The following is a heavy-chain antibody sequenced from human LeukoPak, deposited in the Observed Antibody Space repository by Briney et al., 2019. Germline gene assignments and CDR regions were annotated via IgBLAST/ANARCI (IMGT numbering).Heavy chain of an antibody. V-gene: IGHV3-53*01. CDR1: GFTVSSNY. CDR3: ASGAVVAVGDAFDI. Sequence: PGGSLRLSCAASGFTVSSNYMSWVRQAPGKGLEWVSVIYSGGSTYYADSVKGRFTISRDNSKNTLYLQMNSLRAEDTAVYYCASGAVVAVGDAFDIWGQGTMVTVSS. CDR2: IYSGGST. D-gene: IGHD2-15*01. J-gene: IGHJ3*02.